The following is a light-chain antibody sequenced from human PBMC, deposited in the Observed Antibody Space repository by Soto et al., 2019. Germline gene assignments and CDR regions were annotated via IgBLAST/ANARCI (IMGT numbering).Light chain of an antibody. CDR3: QVWDTDSDHCV. CDR1: NIGNNG. J-gene: IGLJ3*02. Sequence: SYELTQPPSVSVAPGKTATITCGGNNIGNNGVHWYQQRPGQAPVVVINSDSDRPSGIPERFSGSNSGNTATLTISRVEAGDEADYYCQVWDTDSDHCVFGGGTKLTVL. CDR2: SDS. V-gene: IGLV3-21*04.